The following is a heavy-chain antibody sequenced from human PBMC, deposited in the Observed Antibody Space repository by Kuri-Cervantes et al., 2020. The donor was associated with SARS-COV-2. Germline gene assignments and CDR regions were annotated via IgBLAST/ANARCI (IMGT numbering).Heavy chain of an antibody. Sequence: GGSLRLSCAASGFTFSSYGMHWVRQAPGKGLEWVAFIRYDGSNKYYADSVKGRFTISRDNSKSTLYLQMNSLRAEDTAVYYCAKVVSYRYYYYMDVWGKGTTVTVSS. CDR2: IRYDGSNK. V-gene: IGHV3-30*02. CDR3: AKVVSYRYYYYMDV. D-gene: IGHD1-26*01. J-gene: IGHJ6*03. CDR1: GFTFSSYG.